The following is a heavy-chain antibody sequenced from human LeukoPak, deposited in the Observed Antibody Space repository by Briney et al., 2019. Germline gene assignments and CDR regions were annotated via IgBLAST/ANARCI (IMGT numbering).Heavy chain of an antibody. J-gene: IGHJ4*02. CDR1: GYTFTGYY. CDR2: INPNSGIT. D-gene: IGHD3-22*01. CDR3: ARDRLSYFDSSDYWDFDS. V-gene: IGHV1-2*02. Sequence: ASVKVSCKASGYTFTGYYMHWGRQAPGQGLEWMGWINPNSGITNFAQKFQDRVSMTRDTSISTFHMELSRLTSDDTAEYYCARDRLSYFDSSDYWDFDSWGQGTLVTVSS.